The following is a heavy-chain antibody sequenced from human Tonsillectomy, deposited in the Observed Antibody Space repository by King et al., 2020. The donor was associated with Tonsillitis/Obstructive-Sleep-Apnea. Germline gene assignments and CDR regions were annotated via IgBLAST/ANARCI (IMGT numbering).Heavy chain of an antibody. J-gene: IGHJ4*02. Sequence: VQLVESGAEVKMPGASVRVSCKASGYSFTTSYVHWVRQAPGQGLDLLGIINPSDGIATYAQKFQGKVTMTRDTYTSTFYMELRRLRSDDTTVYYCARDTPSDRVIDCWGQGTLVTVSS. CDR3: ARDTPSDRVIDC. D-gene: IGHD2-2*01. CDR1: GYSFTTSY. CDR2: INPSDGIA. V-gene: IGHV1-46*01.